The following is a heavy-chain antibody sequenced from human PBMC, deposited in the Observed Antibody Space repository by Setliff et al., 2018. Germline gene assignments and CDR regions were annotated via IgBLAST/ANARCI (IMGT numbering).Heavy chain of an antibody. CDR2: TIPIFGTT. CDR1: GGTFSDYG. J-gene: IGHJ6*03. CDR3: VREGVDSRSSTDYRYYMDV. V-gene: IGHV1-69*05. Sequence: SVKVSCEASGGTFSDYGISWVRQAPGQGLEWMGGTIPIFGTTDYAQKFQGRVTIITDESTSTAFMQLSSLRSEDTAVYYCVREGVDSRSSTDYRYYMDVWGKGTTVTVSS. D-gene: IGHD3-22*01.